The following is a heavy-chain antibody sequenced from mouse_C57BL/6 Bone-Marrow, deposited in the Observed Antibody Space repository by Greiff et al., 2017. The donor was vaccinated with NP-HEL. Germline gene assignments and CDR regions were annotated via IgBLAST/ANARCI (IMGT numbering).Heavy chain of an antibody. CDR2: IDPENGDT. D-gene: IGHD1-1*01. J-gene: IGHJ1*03. Sequence: EVQLQQSGAELVRPGASVKLSCTASGFNIKDDYMHWVKQRPEQGLEWIGWIDPENGDTEYASKFQGKATITADTSSNTAYLQLSSLTSEDTAVYYCTTEKSTTVPLYWYFDVWGTGTTVTVSS. V-gene: IGHV14-4*01. CDR1: GFNIKDDY. CDR3: TTEKSTTVPLYWYFDV.